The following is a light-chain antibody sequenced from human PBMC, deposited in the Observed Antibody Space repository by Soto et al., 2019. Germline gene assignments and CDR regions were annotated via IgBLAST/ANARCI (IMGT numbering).Light chain of an antibody. CDR1: QGVSDW. V-gene: IGKV1-12*01. Sequence: DIHMTQSPSSLSASLGDRVTITLRASQGVSDWVAWYHQKPGEAPKILIYGSSSLLGGVPSRFSGTRSGTEFTLTISSLQPADFATYYCQQDNSYSWTFGQGTKVDIK. J-gene: IGKJ1*01. CDR2: GSS. CDR3: QQDNSYSWT.